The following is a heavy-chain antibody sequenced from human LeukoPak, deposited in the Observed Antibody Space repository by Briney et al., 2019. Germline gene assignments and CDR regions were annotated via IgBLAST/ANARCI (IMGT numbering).Heavy chain of an antibody. J-gene: IGHJ4*02. Sequence: AGRSLRLSCAASGFTFSSYTMSWVRQAPGKGLEWVAVISYDGSNKYYADSVKGRFTISRDHSKNTLYLQMNSLRAEDTAVYYCARGPPYGSRSDYLDQWGRGTLVTVSS. CDR2: ISYDGSNK. CDR1: GFTFSSYT. V-gene: IGHV3-30*01. D-gene: IGHD3-10*01. CDR3: ARGPPYGSRSDYLDQ.